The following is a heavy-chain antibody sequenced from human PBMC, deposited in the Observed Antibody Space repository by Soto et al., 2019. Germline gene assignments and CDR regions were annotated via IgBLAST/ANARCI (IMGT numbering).Heavy chain of an antibody. J-gene: IGHJ6*02. CDR3: ARVASTVGGVIPETYGLYV. CDR2: ITTSSSTI. V-gene: IGHV3-48*02. CDR1: GFTFSTYS. Sequence: PGGSLRLSCTASGFTFSTYSMNWVRQAPGKGLEWVSFITTSSSTIYYADSVKGRFTISRDNAKNSLYLQMNSLRDEDTAVYYCARVASTVGGVIPETYGLYVWGQVTTVTVS. D-gene: IGHD3-16*02.